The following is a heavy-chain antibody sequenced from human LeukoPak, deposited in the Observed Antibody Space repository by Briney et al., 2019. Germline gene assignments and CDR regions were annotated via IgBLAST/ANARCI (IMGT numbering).Heavy chain of an antibody. J-gene: IGHJ4*02. V-gene: IGHV3-21*01. CDR2: ISSSSSYI. CDR1: GFTFSSYS. CDR3: ARGLIPDYYDSSGYYVGY. Sequence: GGSLRLSCAASGFTFSSYSMNWVRQAPRKGLEWVSSISSSSSYIYYADSVKGRFTISRDNAKNSLYLQMNSLRAEDTAVYYCARGLIPDYYDSSGYYVGYWGQGTLVTVSS. D-gene: IGHD3-22*01.